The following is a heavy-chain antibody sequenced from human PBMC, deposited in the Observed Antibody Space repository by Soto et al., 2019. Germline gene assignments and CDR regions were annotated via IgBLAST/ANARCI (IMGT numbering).Heavy chain of an antibody. Sequence: ASVTVCCKASGYTLTSYAMHWVRQAPGQRLEWMGWINAGNGNTKYSQKFQGRVTITRDTSASTASMEVSGLRSEDTSVYYCARGPDYAGYFDYWGRGTLVTVSS. CDR1: GYTLTSYA. J-gene: IGHJ4*02. CDR3: ARGPDYAGYFDY. V-gene: IGHV1-3*01. D-gene: IGHD4-17*01. CDR2: INAGNGNT.